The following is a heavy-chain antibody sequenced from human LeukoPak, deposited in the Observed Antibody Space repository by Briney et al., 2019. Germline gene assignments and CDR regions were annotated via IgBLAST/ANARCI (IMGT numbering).Heavy chain of an antibody. D-gene: IGHD2-8*01. CDR3: TRPSDCTNGVCHKDY. V-gene: IGHV3-73*01. J-gene: IGHJ4*02. Sequence: GGSLRLSCAASGFTLSGSAMHWVRQASGKGLEWVGRIRSKANSYATAYAASVKGRFTISRDDSKNTAYLQMNSLKTEDTAVYYCTRPSDCTNGVCHKDYWGQGTLVTVSS. CDR1: GFTLSGSA. CDR2: IRSKANSYAT.